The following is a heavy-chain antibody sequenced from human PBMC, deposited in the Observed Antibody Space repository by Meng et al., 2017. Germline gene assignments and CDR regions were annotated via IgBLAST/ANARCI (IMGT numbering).Heavy chain of an antibody. CDR2: IKQDGSEK. V-gene: IGHV3-7*01. D-gene: IGHD5-24*01. CDR1: GFTFSSDW. Sequence: SLKISCAASGFTFSSDWMGLVRQAPGKGLEWGANIKQDGSEKYSVDSVKGRFTISRDNAKNSLYLQMNSLRAEDTAVYYCASGEMATAEHYWGQGTLVTVSS. CDR3: ASGEMATAEHY. J-gene: IGHJ4*02.